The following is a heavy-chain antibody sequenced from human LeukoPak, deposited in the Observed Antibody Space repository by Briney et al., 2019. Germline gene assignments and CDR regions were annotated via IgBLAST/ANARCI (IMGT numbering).Heavy chain of an antibody. J-gene: IGHJ6*04. CDR3: AGGITMVRGVIRCGMDV. D-gene: IGHD3-10*01. CDR1: GGSFSGYY. Sequence: SETLSLTCAVYGGSFSGYYWSWIRQPPGKGLEWIGEINHSGSTNYNPSLKSRVTISVDTSKNQFSLKLSSVTAADTAVYYCAGGITMVRGVIRCGMDVWGKGTTVTVFS. CDR2: INHSGST. V-gene: IGHV4-34*01.